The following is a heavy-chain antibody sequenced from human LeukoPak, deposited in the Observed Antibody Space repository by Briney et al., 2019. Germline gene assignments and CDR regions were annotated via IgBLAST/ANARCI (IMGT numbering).Heavy chain of an antibody. CDR2: IKQDGSEK. V-gene: IGHV3-7*01. CDR1: GFTFSSFW. J-gene: IGHJ3*01. Sequence: GGSLRLSCAASGFTFSSFWMSWVRQAPGKGLEWVANIKQDGSEKYYVDSVKGRFTISRDNAKNSLYLQMNSLRAEDTAIYYCARDHGGSQYWLTAFDVWAKGQWSPSLQ. CDR3: ARDHGGSQYWLTAFDV. D-gene: IGHD3-22*01.